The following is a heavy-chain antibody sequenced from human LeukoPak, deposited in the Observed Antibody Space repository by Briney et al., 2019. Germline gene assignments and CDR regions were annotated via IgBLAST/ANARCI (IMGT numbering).Heavy chain of an antibody. CDR3: AQKAPYSPGYSQD. J-gene: IGHJ1*01. Sequence: PSETLSLTCTVSGGSITSYYWTWIQQPPGKGLEWIGYIYHSGTTNYNPSLKSRVTISVDTSKNQFSLKLSSVTAADTAVYYCAQKAPYSPGYSQDWGQGILVTVSS. V-gene: IGHV4-59*01. D-gene: IGHD2-15*01. CDR2: IYHSGTT. CDR1: GGSITSYY.